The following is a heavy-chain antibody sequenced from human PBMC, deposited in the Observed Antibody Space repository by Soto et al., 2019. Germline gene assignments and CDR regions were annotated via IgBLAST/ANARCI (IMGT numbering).Heavy chain of an antibody. CDR1: GFTFRSYG. V-gene: IGHV3-30*18. Sequence: QVQLVESGGGVVQPGRSLRLSCAASGFTFRSYGLHWVRQAPGKGLEWVAVISYDGSKTYYTGSVEGRFTISRDNFKNTLYLQMDSLRTEDTGMYYCAKGDLDTSMAMAFDNWGQGTLVTVSS. CDR3: AKGDLDTSMAMAFDN. CDR2: ISYDGSKT. J-gene: IGHJ4*02. D-gene: IGHD5-18*01.